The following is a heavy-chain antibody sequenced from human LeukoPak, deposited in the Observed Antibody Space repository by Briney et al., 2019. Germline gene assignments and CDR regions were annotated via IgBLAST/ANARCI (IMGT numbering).Heavy chain of an antibody. CDR2: MSYGGSNK. Sequence: PGRSLRLSCAASGFTFSSYGMHWVRQAPGKGLEWVAVMSYGGSNKYYADSVKGRFTISRDNSKNTLYLQMNSLRAEDTAVYYCAKGAMLGGMDVWGQGTTVTVSS. J-gene: IGHJ6*02. D-gene: IGHD3-10*02. V-gene: IGHV3-30*18. CDR3: AKGAMLGGMDV. CDR1: GFTFSSYG.